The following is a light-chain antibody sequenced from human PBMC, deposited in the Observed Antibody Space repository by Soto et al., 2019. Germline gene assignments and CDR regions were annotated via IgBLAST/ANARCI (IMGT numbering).Light chain of an antibody. V-gene: IGKV3-11*01. CDR2: GAS. CDR3: QHSTTWT. CDR1: QSFSSY. J-gene: IGKJ1*01. Sequence: EIVLTQSPATLSLSPGERATLSCRSSQSFSSYLAWYQQPPSQATRLLIYGASSRATGIPARCSGRGSRTDFTLTISRLQPEYFANYSCQHSTTWTFGQGTKVDIK.